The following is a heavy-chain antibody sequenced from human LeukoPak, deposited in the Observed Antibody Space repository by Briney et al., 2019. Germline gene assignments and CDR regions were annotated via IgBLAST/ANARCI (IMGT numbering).Heavy chain of an antibody. CDR3: AKGKVSDS. D-gene: IGHD3-10*01. V-gene: IGHV3-23*01. CDR2: ISGSGGGT. J-gene: IGHJ4*02. Sequence: PGGSLRLSCAASGFTFSSYAMSWVRQTPGKGLEWVSAISGSGGGTYYADSVEGRFTISRDNSNNTLYLQMNSLRAEDTAVYYCAKGKVSDSWGQGTLVTVSS. CDR1: GFTFSSYA.